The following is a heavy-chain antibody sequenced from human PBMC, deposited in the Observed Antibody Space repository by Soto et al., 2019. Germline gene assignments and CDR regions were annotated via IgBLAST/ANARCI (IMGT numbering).Heavy chain of an antibody. Sequence: GGSLRLSCAASGFTFSSYGMHWVRQAPGKGLEWVAVIWYDGSNKYYADSVKGRFTISRDNSKNTLYLQMNSLRAEDTAVYYCARGWGYSGYDSDHYFDYWGQGTLVTVSS. V-gene: IGHV3-33*01. J-gene: IGHJ4*02. CDR2: IWYDGSNK. CDR3: ARGWGYSGYDSDHYFDY. D-gene: IGHD5-12*01. CDR1: GFTFSSYG.